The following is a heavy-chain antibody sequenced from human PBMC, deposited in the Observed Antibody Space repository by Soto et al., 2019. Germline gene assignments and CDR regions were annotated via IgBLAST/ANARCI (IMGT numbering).Heavy chain of an antibody. CDR2: IFANGHT. D-gene: IGHD6-13*01. V-gene: IGHV4-4*07. CDR3: VASLAASGLNWLDP. J-gene: IGHJ5*02. Sequence: TLSLTCIVSGVSISEKYWNWVRQPPGKGLEWIGLIFANGHTDYNPSLKSRVTMSVDASKNQFSLRLTSMTAADTAVYYCVASLAASGLNWLDPWGRGTLVTVSS. CDR1: GVSISEKY.